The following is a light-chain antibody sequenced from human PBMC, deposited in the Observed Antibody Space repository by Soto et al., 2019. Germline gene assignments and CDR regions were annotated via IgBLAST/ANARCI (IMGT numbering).Light chain of an antibody. CDR3: QQRSNWPRLT. V-gene: IGKV3-11*01. CDR1: QSVSSY. Sequence: ELVLTQSPATLPFSRGERATLCGRGSQSVSSYLAWYQQKPGQAPRLLIYDASNRATGIPARFSGSGSGTDLTPTISSLEPEDFAVSYCQQRSNWPRLTFGGGNKVDIK. CDR2: DAS. J-gene: IGKJ4*01.